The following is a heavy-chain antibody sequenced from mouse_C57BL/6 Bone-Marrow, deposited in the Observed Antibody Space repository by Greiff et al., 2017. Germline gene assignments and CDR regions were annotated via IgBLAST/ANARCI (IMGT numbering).Heavy chain of an antibody. D-gene: IGHD1-1*01. Sequence: VQLVESGPGLVAPSQSLSITCTVSGFSLTSYAISWVRQPPGKGLEWLGVIWTGGGTNYNSALKSRLSISKDNSKSQVFLKMNSLQTDDTARYYCARSRNYYGSSSPYYFDYWGQGTTLTVSS. J-gene: IGHJ2*01. CDR1: GFSLTSYA. V-gene: IGHV2-9-1*01. CDR2: IWTGGGT. CDR3: ARSRNYYGSSSPYYFDY.